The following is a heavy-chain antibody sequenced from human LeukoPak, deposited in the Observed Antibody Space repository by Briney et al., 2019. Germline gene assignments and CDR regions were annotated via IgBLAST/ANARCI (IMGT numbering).Heavy chain of an antibody. J-gene: IGHJ5*02. CDR1: GFILSSYA. CDR2: ISYDGSNK. Sequence: PGGSLRLSCAASGFILSSYAMHWVRQAPGKGLEWVAVISYDGSNKYYADSVKGRFTISRDNSKNTLYLQMSSLRAEDTAVYYCARDKDQAAGTINWFDPWGQGTLVTVSS. CDR3: ARDKDQAAGTINWFDP. V-gene: IGHV3-30-3*01.